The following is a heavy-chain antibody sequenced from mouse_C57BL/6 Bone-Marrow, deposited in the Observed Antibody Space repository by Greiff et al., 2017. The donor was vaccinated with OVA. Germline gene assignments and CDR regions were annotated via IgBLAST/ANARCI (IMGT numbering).Heavy chain of an antibody. CDR1: GYTFTSYW. CDR3: ARRGWGDC. CDR2: IDPSDSYT. J-gene: IGHJ2*01. Sequence: QVQLQQPGAELVKPGASVKLSCKASGYTFTSYWMQWVKQRPGQGLEWIGEIDPSDSYTNYNQKFKGKATLTVDTSSSTAYMQLSSLTSEDSAVYYCARRGWGDCWGQGTTLTVSS. D-gene: IGHD3-3*01. V-gene: IGHV1-50*01.